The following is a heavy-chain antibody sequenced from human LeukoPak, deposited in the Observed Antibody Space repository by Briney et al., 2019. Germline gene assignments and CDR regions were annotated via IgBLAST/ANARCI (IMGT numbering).Heavy chain of an antibody. V-gene: IGHV1-18*01. Sequence: RASVKVSCKASGYTFTSYGISWVRQDPGQGLEWMGWVSAYNGNTNYAQKLQGRVTMTTDTSTSTDYMELRSLRSDDTAVYYCARDDRVRSGEKSDYWGQGTLVTVSS. CDR1: GYTFTSYG. CDR3: ARDDRVRSGEKSDY. CDR2: VSAYNGNT. D-gene: IGHD6-19*01. J-gene: IGHJ4*02.